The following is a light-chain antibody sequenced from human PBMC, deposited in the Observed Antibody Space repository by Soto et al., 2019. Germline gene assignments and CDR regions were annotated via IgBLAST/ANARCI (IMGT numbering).Light chain of an antibody. CDR3: SLYTSSSTVA. V-gene: IGLV2-18*01. CDR2: EDS. J-gene: IGLJ2*01. CDR1: STDDGDYNR. Sequence: QSALTQPPSVSGSPGQSVTIPCTASSTDDGDYNRVSWYQQPPGTPPKLMIYEDSNRPSGVPDRSSGSKSGNTASLTISGLQAEDEANYYCSLYTSSSTVAFGGGTKLTVL.